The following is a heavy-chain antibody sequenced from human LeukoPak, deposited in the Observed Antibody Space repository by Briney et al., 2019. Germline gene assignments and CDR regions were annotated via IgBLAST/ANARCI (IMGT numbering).Heavy chain of an antibody. CDR3: AKESHDSSGWDFDY. Sequence: GGSLRLSCAASGFTFRSYAMSWVRQAPGKGLGWVSAIGGSAGSTYYADSVKGRFTISRDNSKNTLYLQMNSLRAEDTAVYYCAKESHDSSGWDFDYWGQGTLVTVSS. J-gene: IGHJ4*02. D-gene: IGHD3-22*01. CDR2: IGGSAGST. V-gene: IGHV3-23*01. CDR1: GFTFRSYA.